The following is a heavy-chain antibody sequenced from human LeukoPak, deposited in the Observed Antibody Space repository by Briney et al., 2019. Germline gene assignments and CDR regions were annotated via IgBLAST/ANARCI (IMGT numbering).Heavy chain of an antibody. V-gene: IGHV3-23*01. Sequence: PGGSLRLSCAASGFTFSSYAMSWVRQAPGKGLEWVSAISGSGGSTYYADSVKGRFTISRDNSKNTLYLQMNSLRAEDTAVYYCAKEHYDYVWGSYRYLDYWGQGTLVTVSS. CDR3: AKEHYDYVWGSYRYLDY. CDR1: GFTFSSYA. CDR2: ISGSGGST. J-gene: IGHJ4*02. D-gene: IGHD3-16*02.